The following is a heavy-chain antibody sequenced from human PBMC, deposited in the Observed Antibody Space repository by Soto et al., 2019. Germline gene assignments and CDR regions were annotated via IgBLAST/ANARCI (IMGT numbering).Heavy chain of an antibody. CDR3: ARDYYYDSNNWFDT. CDR2: VYTTGSA. J-gene: IGHJ5*02. CDR1: GGSIKNYY. D-gene: IGHD3-22*01. Sequence: SETLSLTCHGSGGSIKNYYWSWIRQPAGKGLEWIGRVYTTGSANYNPSLKSRVTMSVDTSQNQVSLTLSSVTAADTAMYYCARDYYYDSNNWFDTWGQGTLVTSPQ. V-gene: IGHV4-4*07.